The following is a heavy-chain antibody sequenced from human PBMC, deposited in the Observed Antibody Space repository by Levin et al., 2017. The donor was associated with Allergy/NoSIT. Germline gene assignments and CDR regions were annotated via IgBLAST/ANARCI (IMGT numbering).Heavy chain of an antibody. V-gene: IGHV3-23*01. CDR3: AKNLASGSSWYFLFDF. Sequence: GESLKISCAASGFTFSSYAMSWVRQAPGKGLEWLSTVSGSGDSTYSADSVKGRFSISRDNSKNTLYLQMNRLRAEDTAVYYCAKNLASGSSWYFLFDFWGQGTLVTVSS. CDR1: GFTFSSYA. J-gene: IGHJ4*02. D-gene: IGHD6-13*01. CDR2: VSGSGDST.